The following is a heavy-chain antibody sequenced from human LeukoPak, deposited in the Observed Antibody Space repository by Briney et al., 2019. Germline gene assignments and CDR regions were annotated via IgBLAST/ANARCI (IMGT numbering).Heavy chain of an antibody. Sequence: GGSLRLSCVASGFTFSRYGMHWVRQAPGKGLEWVGRTRNKAKSYSTDYAASVKGRFTISRDDSKNSVDLQMNSLKTEDTAVYYCARVNYGVNSDIDYWGQGTLVTVSS. J-gene: IGHJ4*02. D-gene: IGHD4-23*01. CDR1: GFTFSRYG. CDR3: ARVNYGVNSDIDY. CDR2: TRNKAKSYST. V-gene: IGHV3-72*01.